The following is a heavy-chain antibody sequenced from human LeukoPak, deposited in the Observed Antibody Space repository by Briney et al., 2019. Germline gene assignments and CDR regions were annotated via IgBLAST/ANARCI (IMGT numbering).Heavy chain of an antibody. CDR1: GGSISSGSYY. V-gene: IGHV4-61*02. J-gene: IGHJ4*02. CDR3: ARDPGYSYGYFDY. CDR2: IYTSGST. D-gene: IGHD5-18*01. Sequence: PSETLSLTCTVSGGSISSGSYYWSWIRQPAGKGLEWIGRIYTSGSTNYNPSPKSRVTISVDTSKNQFSLKLSSVTAADTAVYYCARDPGYSYGYFDYWGQGTLVTVSS.